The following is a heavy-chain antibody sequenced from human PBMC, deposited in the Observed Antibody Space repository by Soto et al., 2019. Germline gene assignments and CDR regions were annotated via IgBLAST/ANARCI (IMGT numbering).Heavy chain of an antibody. D-gene: IGHD2-21*01. CDR3: ARDWEGVVVNDAFDI. Sequence: GASVKVSCKASGGTFSSYTISWVRQAPGQGLEWMGRIIPILGIANYAQKFQGRVTITADKSTSTAYVELSSLRSEDTAVYYCARDWEGVVVNDAFDIWGQGTMVTVSS. CDR1: GGTFSSYT. V-gene: IGHV1-69*04. J-gene: IGHJ3*02. CDR2: IIPILGIA.